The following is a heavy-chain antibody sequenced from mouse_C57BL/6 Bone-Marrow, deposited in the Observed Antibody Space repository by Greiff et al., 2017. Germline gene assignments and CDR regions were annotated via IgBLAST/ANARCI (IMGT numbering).Heavy chain of an antibody. CDR2: IYPGSGST. CDR1: GYTFTSYW. CDR3: ARGVRIYYYVYYYAMDY. Sequence: QVQLQQPGAELVKPGASVKMSCKASGYTFTSYWITWVKQRPGQGLEWIGDIYPGSGSTNYNEKFKSKATLTVDTSSITAYMELSSLTSEDSAVYYGARGVRIYYYVYYYAMDYWGQGTSVTVSS. V-gene: IGHV1-55*01. D-gene: IGHD1-1*01. J-gene: IGHJ4*01.